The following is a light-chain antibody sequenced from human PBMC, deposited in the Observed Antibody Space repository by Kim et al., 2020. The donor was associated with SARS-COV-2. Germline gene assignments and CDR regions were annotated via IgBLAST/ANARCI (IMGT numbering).Light chain of an antibody. CDR3: QAWDSSLVV. V-gene: IGLV3-1*01. CDR2: QDS. CDR1: KLGDKY. J-gene: IGLJ2*01. Sequence: SYELTQPLSVSVSPGQTASITCSGDKLGDKYACWYQQKPGQSPVLVIYQDSKRPSGIPERFSGSNSGNTATLTISGTQAMDEADYYCQAWDSSLVVFGGGTKLTVL.